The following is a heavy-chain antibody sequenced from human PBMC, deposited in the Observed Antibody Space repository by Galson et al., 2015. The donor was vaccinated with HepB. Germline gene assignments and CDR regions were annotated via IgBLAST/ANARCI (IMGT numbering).Heavy chain of an antibody. Sequence: SLRLSCAASGFSFSSYSMNWVRQAPGKGLEWISSSSSSSNYNYYSDSVKDRFTISRDNTQNSLYLQMNSLRAEDTAVYYCARERGTQLVGNYYYGMDAWGQGTTVTVSS. V-gene: IGHV3-21*01. CDR3: ARERGTQLVGNYYYGMDA. CDR1: GFSFSSYS. D-gene: IGHD6-6*01. J-gene: IGHJ6*02. CDR2: SSSSSNYN.